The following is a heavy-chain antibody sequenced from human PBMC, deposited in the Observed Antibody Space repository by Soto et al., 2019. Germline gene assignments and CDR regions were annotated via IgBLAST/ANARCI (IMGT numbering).Heavy chain of an antibody. V-gene: IGHV4-34*01. CDR1: GGSFRGYY. J-gene: IGHJ4*02. CDR2: INHNGGT. D-gene: IGHD3-3*01. CDR3: ARGSGFWSGYADY. Sequence: LSLTCAVYGGSFRGYYWTWIRQPPGRGLEWIGNINHNGGTKYNPSLKSRVTISLDTSKNQFSLNLTSVTAADSAVYFCARGSGFWSGYADYWGQGTLVTVSS.